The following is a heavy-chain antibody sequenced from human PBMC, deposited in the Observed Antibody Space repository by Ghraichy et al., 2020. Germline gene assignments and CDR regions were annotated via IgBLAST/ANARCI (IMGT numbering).Heavy chain of an antibody. CDR3: ARGDRKQHHSYLDV. Sequence: SQTLSLTCAVYGGSFSGYYWNWIRQPPGKGPEWIWEMNHSGSSNYTPSLKSRVTISVEKSKNQFSLKLNSVTAADTAVYYCARGDRKQHHSYLDVWGKVTTVTVSS. D-gene: IGHD6-13*01. V-gene: IGHV4-34*01. CDR1: GGSFSGYY. CDR2: MNHSGSS. J-gene: IGHJ6*03.